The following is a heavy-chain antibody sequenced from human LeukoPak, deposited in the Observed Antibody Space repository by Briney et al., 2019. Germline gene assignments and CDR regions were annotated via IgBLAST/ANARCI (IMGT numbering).Heavy chain of an antibody. Sequence: SETLSLTCTVSGGSISSYYWSWIRQPAGKGLEWIGRIYTSGSTNYNPSLKSRVTMSVDTSKNQFSLKLSSVTAADTAVYYCARELAVGATGGNYYYYYYMDVWGKGTTVTISS. J-gene: IGHJ6*03. V-gene: IGHV4-4*07. CDR2: IYTSGST. D-gene: IGHD1-26*01. CDR3: ARELAVGATGGNYYYYYYMDV. CDR1: GGSISSYY.